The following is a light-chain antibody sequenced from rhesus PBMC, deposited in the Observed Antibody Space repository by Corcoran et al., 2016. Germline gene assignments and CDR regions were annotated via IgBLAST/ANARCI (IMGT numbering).Light chain of an antibody. V-gene: IGKV1S12*01. Sequence: DIQMTQSPSALSASVGDRVTISCRASQNIYSTLAWYQQKPGTAPKLLLYAASSLQTGIPSRFSGSGSGTDFTLTISSLQPEDSAAYYCQHYYDNPLTFGGGTKVELK. CDR3: QHYYDNPLT. CDR2: AAS. CDR1: QNIYST. J-gene: IGKJ4*01.